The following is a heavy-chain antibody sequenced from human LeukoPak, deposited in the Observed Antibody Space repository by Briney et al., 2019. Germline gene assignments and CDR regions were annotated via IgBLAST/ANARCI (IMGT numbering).Heavy chain of an antibody. CDR1: GGSFSGYY. V-gene: IGHV4-34*01. J-gene: IGHJ4*02. CDR3: ARGLGAILWFGELLSPGYFDY. D-gene: IGHD3-10*01. CDR2: INHSGST. Sequence: SETLSLTCAVYGGSFSGYYWSWIRQPPGKGLEWIGEINHSGSTNYNPSLKSRVTISVDTSKNQFPLKLSSVTAADTAVYYCARGLGAILWFGELLSPGYFDYWGQGTLVTVSS.